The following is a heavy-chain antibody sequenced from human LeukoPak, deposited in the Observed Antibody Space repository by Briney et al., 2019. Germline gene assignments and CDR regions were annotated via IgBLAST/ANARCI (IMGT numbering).Heavy chain of an antibody. D-gene: IGHD2-15*01. J-gene: IGHJ6*02. CDR2: IDWDDDK. CDR3: ARTPYCRVSYGMDV. CDR1: GFSLSTSGMC. V-gene: IGHV2-70*11. Sequence: RESGPALVKPTQTLTLTCTFSGFSLSTSGMCVSWIRQPPGKALEWLARIDWDDDKYYSTSLKTRLTISKDTSKNQVVLTMTNMDPVDTATYYCARTPYCRVSYGMDVWGQGTTVTVSS.